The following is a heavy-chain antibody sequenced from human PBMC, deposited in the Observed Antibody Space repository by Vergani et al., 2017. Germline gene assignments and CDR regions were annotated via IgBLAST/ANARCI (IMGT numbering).Heavy chain of an antibody. V-gene: IGHV2-5*02. D-gene: IGHD3-22*01. J-gene: IGHJ4*02. CDR2: IYWDDDK. CDR3: AHSGYYDSSGYYGPSLFDY. CDR1: GFSLSTSGVG. Sequence: QITLKESGPTLVKPTQTLTLTCTFSGFSLSTSGVGVGWIRQPPGKALEWLALIYWDDDKRYSPSLKSRLTITKDTSKNQVVLTMTNMDPVDTATYYCAHSGYYDSSGYYGPSLFDYWGQGTLVTVSS.